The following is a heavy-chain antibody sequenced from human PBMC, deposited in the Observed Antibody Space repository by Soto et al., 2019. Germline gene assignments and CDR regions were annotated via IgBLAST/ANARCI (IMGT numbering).Heavy chain of an antibody. V-gene: IGHV5-51*01. CDR2: IYPGDSDT. CDR1: GYSFTSYW. D-gene: IGHD3-22*01. Sequence: ESLTISRKGSGYSFTSYWIGLVRQMPGKGLEWMGIIYPGDSDTRYSPSFQGQVTISADKSISTAYLQWSSLKASDTAMYYCARHVTMIGLAFDIWGQGTMVTVSS. CDR3: ARHVTMIGLAFDI. J-gene: IGHJ3*02.